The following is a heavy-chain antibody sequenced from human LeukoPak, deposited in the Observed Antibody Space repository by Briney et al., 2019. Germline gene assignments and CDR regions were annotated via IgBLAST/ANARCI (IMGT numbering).Heavy chain of an antibody. CDR3: ARVGVGAEFDY. CDR2: ISSNGGST. D-gene: IGHD1-26*01. Sequence: GSLRLSCAASGFTFSIYAMHWVRQAPGKGLEYVSAISSNGGSTYYANSVKGRFTISRDNSKNTLYLQMGSLRAEDMAVYYCARVGVGAEFDYWGQGTLVTVCS. V-gene: IGHV3-64*01. CDR1: GFTFSIYA. J-gene: IGHJ4*02.